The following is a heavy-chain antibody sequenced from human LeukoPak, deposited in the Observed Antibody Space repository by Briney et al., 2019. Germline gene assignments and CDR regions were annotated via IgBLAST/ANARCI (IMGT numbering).Heavy chain of an antibody. J-gene: IGHJ4*02. CDR3: ARDSFSGSSLDY. D-gene: IGHD1-26*01. V-gene: IGHV3-20*04. CDR1: GFTFDEYG. CDR2: INWDGGST. Sequence: PGGSVRLSCAASGFTFDEYGMSWVRQAPGKGLEWVSSINWDGGSTAYADSVQGRFTISRDNAKNSLHLQMKSLRAEDTALYYCARDSFSGSSLDYWGQGTLVTVSS.